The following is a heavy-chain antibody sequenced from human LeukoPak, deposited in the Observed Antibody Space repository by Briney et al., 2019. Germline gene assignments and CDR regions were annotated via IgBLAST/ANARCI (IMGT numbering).Heavy chain of an antibody. V-gene: IGHV3-20*04. Sequence: RPGGSLRLSCAASGFTFDDYGMSWVRQAPGKGLEWVSGINWNGGSKGYADYVKGRFTISRDNAKNSLYLQMNSLRAEDTALYYCARAPDHYYDGSGYYYYFDYWGQGTLVTVSS. J-gene: IGHJ4*02. CDR1: GFTFDDYG. CDR2: INWNGGSK. CDR3: ARAPDHYYDGSGYYYYFDY. D-gene: IGHD3-22*01.